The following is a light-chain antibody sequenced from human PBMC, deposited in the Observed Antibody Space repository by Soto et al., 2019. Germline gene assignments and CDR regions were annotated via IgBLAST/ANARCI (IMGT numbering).Light chain of an antibody. Sequence: QSALTQPASVSGSPGQSITISCTGTRSDVGAYKSVSWYQHHPGKAPKLMISEVSNRPSGVSNRFSGSKSGNTASLTISGLQAEDEADYYCCSFTSRSTEFFGSGTKLTVL. CDR1: RSDVGAYKS. V-gene: IGLV2-14*01. J-gene: IGLJ1*01. CDR2: EVS. CDR3: CSFTSRSTEF.